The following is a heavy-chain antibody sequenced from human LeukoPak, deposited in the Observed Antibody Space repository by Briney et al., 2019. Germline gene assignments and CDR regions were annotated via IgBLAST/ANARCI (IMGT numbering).Heavy chain of an antibody. V-gene: IGHV3-30-3*01. CDR1: GFTFSSYA. CDR3: ARDVVAATQYSNYYGMDV. Sequence: PGGSLRLSCAASGFTFSSYAMHWVRQAPGKGLEWVAVISYDGSNKYYADSVKGRFTISRDNSKNTLYLQMNSLRAEDTAVYYCARDVVAATQYSNYYGMDVWGQGTTVTVSS. J-gene: IGHJ6*02. D-gene: IGHD2-15*01. CDR2: ISYDGSNK.